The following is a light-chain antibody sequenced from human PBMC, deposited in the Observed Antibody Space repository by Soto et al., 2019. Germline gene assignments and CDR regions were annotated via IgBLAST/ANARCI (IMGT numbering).Light chain of an antibody. CDR2: GAS. Sequence: EIVMTQSPATLSVSPGERATLSCRASQSIGMNLAWYQQRPGQAPSLLIYGASTRATGIPARFSGSGSGTDFTLTISSLQSEDFAVSVCHQSHNCPPWTVGQGTTVEIK. CDR1: QSIGMN. V-gene: IGKV3-15*01. J-gene: IGKJ1*01. CDR3: HQSHNCPPWT.